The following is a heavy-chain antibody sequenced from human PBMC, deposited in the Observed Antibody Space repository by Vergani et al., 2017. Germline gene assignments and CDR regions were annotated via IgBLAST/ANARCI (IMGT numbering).Heavy chain of an antibody. CDR1: GFTFSSYS. D-gene: IGHD5-18*01. Sequence: EVQLVESGGGLVKPGGSLRLSCAASGFTFSSYSMNWVRQAPGKGLEWVSSIHSSSSYLYYADSVKGRFTISRENAKNSLYLQMNRLRAEDTAVYYCARDPIRGYSYGYRLGYYYYGMDVWGQGTTVTVSS. J-gene: IGHJ6*02. CDR2: IHSSSSYL. CDR3: ARDPIRGYSYGYRLGYYYYGMDV. V-gene: IGHV3-21*01.